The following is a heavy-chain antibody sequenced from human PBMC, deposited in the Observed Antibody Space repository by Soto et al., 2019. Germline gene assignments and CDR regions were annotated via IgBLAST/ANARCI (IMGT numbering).Heavy chain of an antibody. D-gene: IGHD3-10*01. CDR2: ISAYNGNT. CDR1: GYTFTSYG. J-gene: IGHJ4*02. V-gene: IGHV1-18*01. CDR3: ARDPYIDVLLWFGEFIPLDN. Sequence: QVQLVQSGAEVKKPGASVKVSCKASGYTFTSYGISWVRQAPGQGLEWMGWISAYNGNTNYAQKFQGRVTMTTDTTSYTANMQLRSLRSDDTAVYYCARDPYIDVLLWFGEFIPLDNWGQGTLVTVST.